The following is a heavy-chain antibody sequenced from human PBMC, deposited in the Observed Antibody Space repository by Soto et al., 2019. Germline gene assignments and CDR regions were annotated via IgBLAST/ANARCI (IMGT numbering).Heavy chain of an antibody. CDR1: GGSFSGYY. V-gene: IGHV4-34*01. CDR2: INHSGST. CDR3: ARGVSAFGVVTLGSGCHFDS. J-gene: IGHJ4*02. D-gene: IGHD2-21*02. Sequence: AETLSLTCAVYGGSFSGYYWSWIRQPPGKGLEWIGEINHSGSTNYNPSLKSRVTISVDTSKNQFSLKLSSVTAAETDVYYCARGVSAFGVVTLGSGCHFDSWGQGTLVTVSS.